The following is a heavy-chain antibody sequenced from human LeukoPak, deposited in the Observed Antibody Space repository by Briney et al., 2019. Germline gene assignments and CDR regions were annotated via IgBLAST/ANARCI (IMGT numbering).Heavy chain of an antibody. CDR2: INPSGGST. V-gene: IGHV1-46*01. D-gene: IGHD1-26*01. CDR3: ASRDQRELDYYYMDV. CDR1: GYTFTSYY. J-gene: IGHJ6*03. Sequence: GASVKVSCKASGYTFTSYYMHWVRQPPGQGPEWKGIINPSGGSTSYAQKFQGRVTMTRDTSTSTVYMELSSLRSEDTAVYYCASRDQRELDYYYMDVWGKGTTVTVSS.